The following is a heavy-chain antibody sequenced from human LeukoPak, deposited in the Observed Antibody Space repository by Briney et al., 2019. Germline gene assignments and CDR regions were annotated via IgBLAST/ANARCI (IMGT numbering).Heavy chain of an antibody. D-gene: IGHD3-10*01. J-gene: IGHJ4*02. CDR2: ISAYNGNT. CDR1: GYTITSYG. CDR3: ARDQLWFGELLYQFDY. V-gene: IGHV1-18*04. Sequence: GASVKVSCKASGYTITSYGISWVRQAPGQGLEWMGWISAYNGNTNYAQKLQGRVTMTTDTSTSTAYMELRSLRSDDTAVYYCARDQLWFGELLYQFDYWGQGTLVTVSS.